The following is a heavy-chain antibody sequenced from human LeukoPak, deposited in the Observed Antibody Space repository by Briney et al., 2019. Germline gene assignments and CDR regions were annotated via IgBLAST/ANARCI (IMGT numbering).Heavy chain of an antibody. Sequence: VASVKVSCKASGVTSSNNAINWVRQAPGQGLEWIGRIIPIFHRTNYAQKFQGRVTVTTDELTSTAYMELSSLRSEDTAVYYCARDIPGSSGYFNDAFDIWGQGTMVIVSS. CDR3: ARDIPGSSGYFNDAFDI. CDR2: IIPIFHRT. V-gene: IGHV1-69*05. J-gene: IGHJ3*02. D-gene: IGHD3-22*01. CDR1: GVTSSNNA.